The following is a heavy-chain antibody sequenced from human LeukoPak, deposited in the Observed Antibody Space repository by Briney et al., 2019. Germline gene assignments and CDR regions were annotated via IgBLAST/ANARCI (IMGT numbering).Heavy chain of an antibody. D-gene: IGHD1-26*01. V-gene: IGHV3-7*01. CDR1: GFTFSNYW. J-gene: IGHJ4*02. CDR3: ARDITGSLTD. CDR2: IKQDDSKI. Sequence: PGGSLGLSCVASGFTFSNYWMAWVRQAPGKGLEWVANIKQDDSKIYYVDSVKGRFTISRDNAKNSLYLEMNSLRAEDTAVYHCARDITGSLTDWGQGTLVTVSS.